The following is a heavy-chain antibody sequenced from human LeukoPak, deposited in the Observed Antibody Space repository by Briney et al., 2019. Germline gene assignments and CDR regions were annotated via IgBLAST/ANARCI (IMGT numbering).Heavy chain of an antibody. D-gene: IGHD2-2*01. V-gene: IGHV4-61*02. CDR2: IYTSGST. Sequence: PSETLSLTCTVSGGSISSGSYYWSWIRQPAGKGLEWIGRIYTSGSTNYNPSLKSRVTISVDTSKNQFSLKLSSVTAADTAVYYCARRSVVVPLFDYWGQGTLVTVSS. CDR1: GGSISSGSYY. J-gene: IGHJ4*02. CDR3: ARRSVVVPLFDY.